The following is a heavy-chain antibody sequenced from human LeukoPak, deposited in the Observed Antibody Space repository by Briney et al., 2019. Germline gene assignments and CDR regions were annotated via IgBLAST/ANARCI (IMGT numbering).Heavy chain of an antibody. CDR3: ARVGGHYYDSSGYHNWFDP. J-gene: IGHJ5*02. Sequence: KPSETLSLTCTVSGGSISSSSYYWGWIRQPPGKGLEWIGSIYYSGSTYYNPSLKSRVTISVDTSKNQFSLKLSSVTAADTAVYYCARVGGHYYDSSGYHNWFDPWGQGTLVTVSS. CDR1: GGSISSSSYY. CDR2: IYYSGST. D-gene: IGHD3-22*01. V-gene: IGHV4-39*07.